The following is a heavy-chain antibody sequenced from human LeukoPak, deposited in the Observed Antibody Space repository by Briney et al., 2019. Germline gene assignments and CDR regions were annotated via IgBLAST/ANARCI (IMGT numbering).Heavy chain of an antibody. J-gene: IGHJ4*02. D-gene: IGHD6-13*01. CDR2: ISYDGSNK. CDR1: GFTFSSYG. Sequence: GRSLRLSCAASGFTFSSYGMHWVCQAPGKGLEWVAVISYDGSNKYYADSVKGRFTISRDNSKNTLYLQMNSLRAEDTAVYYCATSEIAAAVVPLLFDYWGQGTLVTVSS. V-gene: IGHV3-30*03. CDR3: ATSEIAAAVVPLLFDY.